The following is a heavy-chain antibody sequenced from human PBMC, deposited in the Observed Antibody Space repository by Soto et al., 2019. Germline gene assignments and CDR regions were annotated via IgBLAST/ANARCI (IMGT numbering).Heavy chain of an antibody. CDR3: ATEDRGVYFAS. J-gene: IGHJ4*02. Sequence: QVQLQESGPGLVKPSETLSLTCTVSGGSISSYYWSWIRQPPGKGLEWIGYIYYSGSTNYNPSLKGXXPXPXXTSKNQSSRKRSSVTAADTAVYYCATEDRGVYFASWGQGTLVTVSS. D-gene: IGHD3-10*01. CDR1: GGSISSYY. V-gene: IGHV4-59*01. CDR2: IYYSGST.